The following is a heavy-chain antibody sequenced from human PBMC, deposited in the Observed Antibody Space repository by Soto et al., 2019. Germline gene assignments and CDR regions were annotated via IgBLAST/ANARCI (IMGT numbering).Heavy chain of an antibody. D-gene: IGHD6-13*01. CDR2: ISGSDGST. J-gene: IGHJ4*02. CDR1: GFSFSSYA. V-gene: IGHV3-23*01. CDR3: ARDRERDAWYEDY. Sequence: EVQLLESGGGLVQPGGSLRLSCVASGFSFSSYAMSWVRQAPGEGLEWVSVISGSDGSTYYADSVKGRFTISRDDSKNTLYLQMNSLRAKDTAVYYCARDRERDAWYEDYWGQGTLVTVSS.